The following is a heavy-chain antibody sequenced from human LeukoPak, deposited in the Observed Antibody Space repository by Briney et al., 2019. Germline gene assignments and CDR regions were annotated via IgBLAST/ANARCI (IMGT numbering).Heavy chain of an antibody. V-gene: IGHV4-39*01. J-gene: IGHJ4*02. Sequence: PSETLSLTCTVSGGSISSSSYYWGWIRQPPGKGLEWIGSIYYSGSTYYNPSLKSRVTISVDTSKNQFSLKLSSVTAANTAVYYCAGHDGGELLGVDYWGQGTLVTVSS. D-gene: IGHD1-26*01. CDR2: IYYSGST. CDR1: GGSISSSSYY. CDR3: AGHDGGELLGVDY.